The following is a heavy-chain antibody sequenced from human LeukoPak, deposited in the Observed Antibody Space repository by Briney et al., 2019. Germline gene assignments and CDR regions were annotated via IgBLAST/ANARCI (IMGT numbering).Heavy chain of an antibody. CDR2: IKQDGSEK. CDR3: ARGIRYFDFDY. V-gene: IGHV3-7*01. Sequence: GGSLRLSCAASGFTFSNAWMSWVRQAPGKGLEWVANIKQDGSEKYYVDSVKGRFTISRDNAKNSLYLQMNSLRAEDTAVYYCARGIRYFDFDYWGQGTLVTVSS. D-gene: IGHD3-9*01. J-gene: IGHJ4*02. CDR1: GFTFSNAW.